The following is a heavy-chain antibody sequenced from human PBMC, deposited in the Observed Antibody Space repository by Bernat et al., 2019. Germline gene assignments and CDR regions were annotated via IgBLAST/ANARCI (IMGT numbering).Heavy chain of an antibody. V-gene: IGHV3-30*16. J-gene: IGHJ3*02. CDR2: ISYDGTNK. D-gene: IGHD3-10*01. Sequence: QVQVVESGGGVVQPGGSLRLSCAASEFTSKTYALHWVRQAPGKGLEWLAVISYDGTNKNYADPVKGRFIISRDNYKVTLYLQMNSLRVQDTAVYYCARGGGDAFDIWSQGTMVTVSS. CDR1: EFTSKTYA. CDR3: ARGGGDAFDI.